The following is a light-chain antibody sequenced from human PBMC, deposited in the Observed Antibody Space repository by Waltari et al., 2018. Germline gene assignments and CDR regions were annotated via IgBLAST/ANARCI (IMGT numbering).Light chain of an antibody. CDR2: GAS. CDR3: QQYGSSRWT. Sequence: EIVLTQSPGTLLLSPGERATLSCRASQSFSSSYLAWYQQKPGQAPRLLIYGASSRATGIPDRFSGSGSGTDFTLTISRLEPEDFAVYYCQQYGSSRWTFGQGTKVEIK. V-gene: IGKV3-20*01. J-gene: IGKJ1*01. CDR1: QSFSSSY.